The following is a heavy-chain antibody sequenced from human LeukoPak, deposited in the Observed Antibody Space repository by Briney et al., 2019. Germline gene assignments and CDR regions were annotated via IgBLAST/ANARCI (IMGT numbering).Heavy chain of an antibody. V-gene: IGHV3-21*01. D-gene: IGHD6-13*01. CDR3: ARAFGTWSLDY. CDR1: GFTFSAYS. J-gene: IGHJ4*02. CDR2: ISSSSSYI. Sequence: GGSLRLSCAASGFTFSAYSMNWVRQAPGKGLEWVSSISSSSSYIYYADSVKGRFTISRDNAKNSLYLQMNSLRAEDTAVFYCARAFGTWSLDYWGQGTLVTVSS.